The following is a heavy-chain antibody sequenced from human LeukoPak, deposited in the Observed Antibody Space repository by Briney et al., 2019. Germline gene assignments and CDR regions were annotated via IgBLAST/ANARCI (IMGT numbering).Heavy chain of an antibody. CDR1: GFSISDDS. J-gene: IGHJ3*02. CDR3: AKDSSGYSYGSDAFDI. V-gene: IGHV3-21*04. CDR2: ISSTGSYI. D-gene: IGHD5-18*01. Sequence: GGSLRLSCAASGFSISDDSMTWVRQAPGKGLEWVSFISSTGSYIYYADSVKGRFSISRDNAKNSLYLQMNSLRAEDTAVYYCAKDSSGYSYGSDAFDIWGQGTMVTVSS.